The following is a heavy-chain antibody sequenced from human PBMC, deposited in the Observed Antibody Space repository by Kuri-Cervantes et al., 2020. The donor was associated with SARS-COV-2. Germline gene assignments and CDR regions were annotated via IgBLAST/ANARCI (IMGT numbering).Heavy chain of an antibody. J-gene: IGHJ4*02. CDR3: ATSPNHSGTSPFEH. CDR2: IWYDGSNK. CDR1: GFTFSSYG. D-gene: IGHD1-26*01. Sequence: GGSLRLSCAASGFTFSSYGMHWVRQAPGKGLEWVAVIWYDGSNKYYADSVKGRFTISRDNSKNTLYLQMNSLRAEDTAVYYCATSPNHSGTSPFEHWGQGILVTVSS. V-gene: IGHV3-33*01.